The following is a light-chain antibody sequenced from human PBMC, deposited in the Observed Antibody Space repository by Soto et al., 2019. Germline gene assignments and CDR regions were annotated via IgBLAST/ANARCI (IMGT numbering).Light chain of an antibody. Sequence: IQMTQFPSTLSASVGDTVTITCRASQSVSGWLAWYQQKPGQAPRLLIYDASALVRGVPSRFTGSGSGTDFTLTISSLQPEDFATYFCQQYESYSATFGQGTKVDIK. CDR2: DAS. CDR1: QSVSGW. J-gene: IGKJ1*01. V-gene: IGKV1-5*01. CDR3: QQYESYSAT.